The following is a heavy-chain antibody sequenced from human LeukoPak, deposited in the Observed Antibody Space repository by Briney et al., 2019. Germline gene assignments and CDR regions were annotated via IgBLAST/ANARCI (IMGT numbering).Heavy chain of an antibody. V-gene: IGHV3-30*02. CDR3: AKDRQYSSSWYVGVFDY. D-gene: IGHD6-13*01. Sequence: PGGSLRLSCAASGFTFNNYGMHWVRQAPGKGLEWLAFIRYDGSNTYYADSVKGRFTVSRDNSKNTLYLQMNSLRAEDTAVYYCAKDRQYSSSWYVGVFDYWGQGTLVTVSS. CDR2: IRYDGSNT. J-gene: IGHJ4*02. CDR1: GFTFNNYG.